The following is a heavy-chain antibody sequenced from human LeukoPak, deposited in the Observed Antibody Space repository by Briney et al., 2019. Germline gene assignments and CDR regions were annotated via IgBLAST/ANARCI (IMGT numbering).Heavy chain of an antibody. CDR2: IIPILGIA. J-gene: IGHJ4*02. CDR1: GGTFSSYA. D-gene: IGHD3-22*01. Sequence: ASVKVSCKASGGTFSSYAISWVRQAPGQGLEWMGRIIPILGIANYAQKFQDRVTITADKSTSTAYMELSSLRSEDTAVYYCARDHGLGDYDSSGYYLRGHADYWGQGTLVTVSS. CDR3: ARDHGLGDYDSSGYYLRGHADY. V-gene: IGHV1-69*04.